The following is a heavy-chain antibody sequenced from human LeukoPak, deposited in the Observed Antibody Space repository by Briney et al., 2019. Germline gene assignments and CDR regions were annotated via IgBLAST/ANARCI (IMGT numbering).Heavy chain of an antibody. V-gene: IGHV4-34*01. Sequence: SETLSLTCAVYGGSFSGYYWSWIRQPPGKGLEWIGEINHSGSTNYNPSLKGRVTISVDTSKNQFSLKLSSVTAADTAVYYCARAGDSSSSQYYYYYYMDVWGKGTTVTVSS. CDR3: ARAGDSSSSQYYYYYYMDV. CDR1: GGSFSGYY. D-gene: IGHD6-6*01. CDR2: INHSGST. J-gene: IGHJ6*03.